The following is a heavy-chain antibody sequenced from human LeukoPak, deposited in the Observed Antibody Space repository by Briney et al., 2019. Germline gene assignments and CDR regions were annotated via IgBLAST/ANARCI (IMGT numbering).Heavy chain of an antibody. Sequence: GGSPRLSCAASGFTFSSFWLTWVRQAPGKGLEWVANIERDGSKKTYVDSVKGRFTISRDNAKNSLYLQMGSLRAEDTAVYYCATAPAAADSFWGQGTLAAVSA. CDR2: IERDGSKK. V-gene: IGHV3-7*01. J-gene: IGHJ4*02. CDR3: ATAPAAADSF. D-gene: IGHD6-13*01. CDR1: GFTFSSFW.